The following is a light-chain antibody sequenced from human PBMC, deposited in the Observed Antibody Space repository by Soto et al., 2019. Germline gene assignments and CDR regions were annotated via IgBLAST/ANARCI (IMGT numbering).Light chain of an antibody. CDR3: CSYAGSSTYV. CDR1: SSDVGGYNY. V-gene: IGLV2-14*01. Sequence: QSALTQPASVSGSPGQSITISCTGTSSDVGGYNYVSWYQQHPDKAPKLMIYEVSNRPSGVSNRFSGSKSGNTASLTISGLQSEDEGNYYCCSYAGSSTYVFGTGTKLTVL. J-gene: IGLJ1*01. CDR2: EVS.